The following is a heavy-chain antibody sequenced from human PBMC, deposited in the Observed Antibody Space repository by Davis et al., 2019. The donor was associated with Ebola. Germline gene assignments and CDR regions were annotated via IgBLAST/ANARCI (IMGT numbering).Heavy chain of an antibody. CDR1: GFTFNSYA. J-gene: IGHJ4*02. D-gene: IGHD3-22*01. CDR3: AREEYYYDSSDYPYYFAY. V-gene: IGHV3-48*02. Sequence: GESLKISCATSGFTFNSYAMNWVRQAPGKGLEWVSYISSSSSTIYYADSVKGRFTISRDNSKNSLYLQMNSLRDEDTAVYYCAREEYYYDSSDYPYYFAYWGQGTLVTVSS. CDR2: ISSSSSTI.